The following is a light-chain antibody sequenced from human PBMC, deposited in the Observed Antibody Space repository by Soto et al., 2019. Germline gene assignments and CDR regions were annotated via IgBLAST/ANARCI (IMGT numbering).Light chain of an antibody. Sequence: QSVLTQPRSVSRSPGQSVTISCTGTSSDVGLYNYVSWYQQHPGKAPKLIIYEVSNRPLGVSNRFSGSKSSNTDSLTISGPQAEDEADYYCSSYTDSSTRVFGTGTKVTVL. CDR2: EVS. CDR1: SSDVGLYNY. V-gene: IGLV2-14*01. CDR3: SSYTDSSTRV. J-gene: IGLJ1*01.